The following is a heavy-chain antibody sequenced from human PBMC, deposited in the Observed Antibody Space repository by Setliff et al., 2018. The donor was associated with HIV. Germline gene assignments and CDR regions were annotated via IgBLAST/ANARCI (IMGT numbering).Heavy chain of an antibody. D-gene: IGHD6-6*01. CDR3: VTGSAARPFDY. J-gene: IGHJ4*02. CDR1: GYTLTELS. V-gene: IGHV1-24*01. CDR2: FDPKDGKT. Sequence: ASVKVSCKVSGYTLTELSRHWVRQAPGKGLEWMGSFDPKDGKTRYAQKFQGRVTMTEGTSTDTAYMELSSPRSEDTAVYYYVTGSAARPFDYWGQGTLVTVSS.